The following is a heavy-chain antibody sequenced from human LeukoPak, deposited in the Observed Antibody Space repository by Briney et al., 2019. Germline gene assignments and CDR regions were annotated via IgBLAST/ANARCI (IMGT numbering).Heavy chain of an antibody. CDR3: ARGDYDILTGYFQNNWFDP. J-gene: IGHJ5*02. Sequence: GRSLRLSCAASGFTFSSYAMHWVRQAPGKGLEWVAVISYDGSNKYYADSVKGRFTISRDNSKDTLYLQMNSLRAEDTAVYYCARGDYDILTGYFQNNWFDPWGQGTLVTVSS. CDR2: ISYDGSNK. CDR1: GFTFSSYA. V-gene: IGHV3-30-3*01. D-gene: IGHD3-9*01.